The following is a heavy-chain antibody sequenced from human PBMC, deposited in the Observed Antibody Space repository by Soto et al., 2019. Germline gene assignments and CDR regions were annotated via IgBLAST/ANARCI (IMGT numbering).Heavy chain of an antibody. D-gene: IGHD3-22*01. J-gene: IGHJ4*02. Sequence: GGSLRLSCAASGFSFSDYYMNWIRQAPGKGLEWLSYISSTATYTNYADSVSGRFTISRDSAKNSLYLDMNGLRAEDTAVYYCARARLVVEGRFDYWGQGTLVTVSS. CDR2: ISSTATYT. V-gene: IGHV3-11*06. CDR1: GFSFSDYY. CDR3: ARARLVVEGRFDY.